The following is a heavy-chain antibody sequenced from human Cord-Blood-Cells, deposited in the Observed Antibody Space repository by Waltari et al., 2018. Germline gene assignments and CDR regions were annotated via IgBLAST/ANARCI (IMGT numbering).Heavy chain of an antibody. CDR2: IYYSVST. CDR1: GGSISSSSYY. V-gene: IGHV4-39*01. Sequence: QLQLQESGPGLVKPSETLSLTCTVSGGSISSSSYYWGWIRQPPGKGLEWIGSIYYSVSTDYNPSLQGRVTISVDTSKNQFSLKLSSVTAADTAVYYCARHWVWFGELLYFDYWGQGTLVTVSA. J-gene: IGHJ4*02. CDR3: ARHWVWFGELLYFDY. D-gene: IGHD3-10*01.